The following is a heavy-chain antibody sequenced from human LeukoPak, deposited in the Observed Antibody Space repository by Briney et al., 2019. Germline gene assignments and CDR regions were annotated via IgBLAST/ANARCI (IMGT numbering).Heavy chain of an antibody. Sequence: GGSLRLSCATSGFSFSSYAMSWVRQAPGKGLEWVSAISGSGGSTYYADSVKGRFTIFRDNSKNTLYLQMNSLRAEDTALYYCAKRGRGKVGADDYWGQGTLVTVYS. V-gene: IGHV3-23*01. CDR1: GFSFSSYA. D-gene: IGHD1-26*01. J-gene: IGHJ4*02. CDR3: AKRGRGKVGADDY. CDR2: ISGSGGST.